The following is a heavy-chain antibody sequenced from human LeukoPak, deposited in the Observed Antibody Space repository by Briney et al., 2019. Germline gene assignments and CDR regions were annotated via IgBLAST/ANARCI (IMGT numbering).Heavy chain of an antibody. Sequence: ASVKVSCKASGYTFTGYYMHWVRQAPGQGLEWMGWINPNSGGTNYAQKFQGRVTMTRDTSISTAYMELSRLRSDDTAVYYCATQFCTSSACDYPYWGRGTLVTVSS. D-gene: IGHD2-8*01. CDR1: GYTFTGYY. V-gene: IGHV1-2*02. CDR2: INPNSGGT. J-gene: IGHJ4*02. CDR3: ATQFCTSSACDYPY.